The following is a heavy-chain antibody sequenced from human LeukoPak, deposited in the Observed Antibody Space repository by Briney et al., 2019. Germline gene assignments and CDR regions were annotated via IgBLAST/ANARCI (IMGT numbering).Heavy chain of an antibody. CDR3: AKDERNWNYNLASQTYD. V-gene: IGHV3-23*01. CDR1: GFTFSSYA. Sequence: GGSLRLSCAASGFTFSSYAMSWVRQAPGKGLEWVSAISGSGVSTYYADSVKGRCTSSRDNSKNTLYLQMNSLRAEDTEVYYCAKDERNWNYNLASQTYDWGQGTLVTVSS. CDR2: ISGSGVST. D-gene: IGHD1-7*01. J-gene: IGHJ4*02.